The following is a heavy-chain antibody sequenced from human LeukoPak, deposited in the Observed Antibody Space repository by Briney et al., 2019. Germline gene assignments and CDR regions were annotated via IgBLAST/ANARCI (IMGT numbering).Heavy chain of an antibody. D-gene: IGHD3-3*01. V-gene: IGHV3-21*01. CDR2: ISSSSSYI. CDR3: ARDSEGIVVSINY. CDR1: GFTFSSYS. Sequence: SGGSLRLSCAASGFTFSSYSMNWVRQAPGKGLEWVSSISSSSSYIYYADSAKGRFTISRDDAKNSLYLQMNSLRAEDTAVYYCARDSEGIVVSINYWGQGTLVSVSS. J-gene: IGHJ4*02.